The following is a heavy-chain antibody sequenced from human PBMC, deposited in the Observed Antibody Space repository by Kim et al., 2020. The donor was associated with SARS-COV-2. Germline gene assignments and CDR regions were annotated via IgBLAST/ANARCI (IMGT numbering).Heavy chain of an antibody. D-gene: IGHD3-10*01. V-gene: IGHV3-49*03. CDR1: GFTFGDYA. Sequence: GGSLRLSCTASGFTFGDYAMSWFRQAPGKGLEWVGFIRSKAYGGTTEYAASVKGRFTISRDDSKNIPYLQMNSLKTEDTAVYYCTSSSSGSYYSFDYWGQGTLVTVSS. CDR3: TSSSSGSYYSFDY. CDR2: IRSKAYGGTT. J-gene: IGHJ4*02.